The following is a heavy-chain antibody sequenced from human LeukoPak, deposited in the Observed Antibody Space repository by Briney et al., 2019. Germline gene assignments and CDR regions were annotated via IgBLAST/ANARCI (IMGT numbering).Heavy chain of an antibody. D-gene: IGHD6-13*01. CDR3: ARVSSSWYGLYYYYMDV. V-gene: IGHV3-30*02. J-gene: IGHJ6*03. Sequence: GGSLRLSCAASGFTLSMYAMSWVRQAPGKGLEWVAFIRYDGSNKYYADSVKGRFTISRDNSKNTLYLQMNSLRAEDTAVYYCARVSSSWYGLYYYYMDVWGKGTTVTVSS. CDR1: GFTLSMYA. CDR2: IRYDGSNK.